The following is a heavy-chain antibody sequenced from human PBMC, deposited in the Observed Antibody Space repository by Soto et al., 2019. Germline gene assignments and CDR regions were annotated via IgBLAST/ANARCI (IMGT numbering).Heavy chain of an antibody. Sequence: PSETLSLTYTVSGGSISSGGYYWSWIRQHPGKGLEWIGYIYYSGSTYYNPSLKSRVTISVDTSKNQFSLKLSSVTAADTAVYYCARDPTAKPPPHFPVEPYGMDVWGQGTTVTVSS. CDR2: IYYSGST. D-gene: IGHD3-3*02. CDR3: ARDPTAKPPPHFPVEPYGMDV. J-gene: IGHJ6*02. V-gene: IGHV4-31*03. CDR1: GGSISSGGYY.